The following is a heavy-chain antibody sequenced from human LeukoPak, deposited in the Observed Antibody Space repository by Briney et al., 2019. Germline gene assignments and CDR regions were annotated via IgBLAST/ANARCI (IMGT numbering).Heavy chain of an antibody. Sequence: ASVKVSCKGSGYTFTSNWIGWVRQMPGKGLEWMGIILPSNSDTRYSPSFKGQVTMSVDKSISTAYLQWTSLKASDTAMYYCARLDRGYCGGDCYSLWDLDYWGQGTLVTVSS. V-gene: IGHV5-51*01. D-gene: IGHD2-21*01. J-gene: IGHJ4*02. CDR3: ARLDRGYCGGDCYSLWDLDY. CDR2: ILPSNSDT. CDR1: GYTFTSNW.